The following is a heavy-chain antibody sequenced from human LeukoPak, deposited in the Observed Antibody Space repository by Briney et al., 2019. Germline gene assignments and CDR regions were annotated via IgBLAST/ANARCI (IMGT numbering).Heavy chain of an antibody. V-gene: IGHV3-23*01. Sequence: GGSLRLSPAASGFTFGSSAMNSVRPAPGEGVEWVSPISGRGGPTYYADFVKGRFTISRDNFKDTLYLQMNSLRAEDAAVYYCAKGTLGFCTGGTCYEGFCDYWDQGTLVTVSS. D-gene: IGHD2-15*01. CDR3: AKGTLGFCTGGTCYEGFCDY. CDR1: GFTFGSSA. J-gene: IGHJ4*02. CDR2: ISGRGGPT.